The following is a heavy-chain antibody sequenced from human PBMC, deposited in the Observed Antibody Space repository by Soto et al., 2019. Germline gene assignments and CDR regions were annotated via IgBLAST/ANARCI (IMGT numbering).Heavy chain of an antibody. D-gene: IGHD2-15*01. CDR2: IWHDGSIK. J-gene: IGHJ4*02. CDR1: GFSFSDYG. V-gene: IGHV3-33*06. CDR3: AKTYCSHVSCGAASSRPLLLPGWEFDY. Sequence: QVQVMESGGGVVQPGRSLRLSCAASGFSFSDYGIHWVRQAPGKGLEWVAVIWHDGSIKYYADSVRGRFTISRDNSKNTLYLQMNSLTVDDTAVYFCAKTYCSHVSCGAASSRPLLLPGWEFDYWGQGTLVTVSS.